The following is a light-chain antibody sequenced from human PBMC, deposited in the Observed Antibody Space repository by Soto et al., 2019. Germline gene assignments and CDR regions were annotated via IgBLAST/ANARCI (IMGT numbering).Light chain of an antibody. CDR2: DAS. V-gene: IGKV3-15*01. CDR3: QQYNTWPLT. J-gene: IGKJ3*01. Sequence: ETVMTQSPATLSVSPGERATLSCRASQSVSSNLAWYQQKPGQAPRLLIYDASTRATGIPARFSGSGSGTEFTLTISRLQSEDFAVYYCQQYNTWPLTFGPGTKVDIK. CDR1: QSVSSN.